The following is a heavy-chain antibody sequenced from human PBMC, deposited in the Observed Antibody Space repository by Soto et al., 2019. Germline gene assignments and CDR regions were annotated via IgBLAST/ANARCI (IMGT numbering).Heavy chain of an antibody. D-gene: IGHD1-26*01. J-gene: IGHJ4*02. CDR3: ARFSGRYTRRLDY. CDR1: GFTFSDHY. V-gene: IGHV3-72*01. CDR2: SRNKANSYST. Sequence: EVQLVESGGGLVQPGGSLRLSCAASGFTFSDHYMDWVRQAPGKGLEWVGRSRNKANSYSTEYAASVKGRITISRDESKNSLYLQMNSLNTEDTAVYYCARFSGRYTRRLDYWGQGSLVTVAS.